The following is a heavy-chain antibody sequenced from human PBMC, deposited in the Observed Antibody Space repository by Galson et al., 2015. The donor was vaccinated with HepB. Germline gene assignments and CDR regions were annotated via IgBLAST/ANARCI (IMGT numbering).Heavy chain of an antibody. V-gene: IGHV3-7*01. D-gene: IGHD3-3*02. CDR2: IKQDGSEK. Sequence: SLRLSCAASGFTFSSYWMSWVRQAPGKGLEWVANIKQDGSEKYYVDSVKGRFTISRDNAKNSLYPQMNSLRAEDTAVYYCAREGIFGVVIIRPYYYYGMDVWGQGTTVTVSS. J-gene: IGHJ6*02. CDR3: AREGIFGVVIIRPYYYYGMDV. CDR1: GFTFSSYW.